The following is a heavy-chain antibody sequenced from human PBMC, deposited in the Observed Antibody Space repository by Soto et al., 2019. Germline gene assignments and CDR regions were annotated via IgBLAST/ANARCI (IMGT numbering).Heavy chain of an antibody. D-gene: IGHD4-4*01. J-gene: IGHJ6*02. CDR1: GGSFSGYY. CDR2: INHSGST. V-gene: IGHV4-34*01. Sequence: SETLSLTCAVYGGSFSGYYWSWIRQPPGKGLEWIGEINHSGSTNYDPSLKSRVTISVDTSKNQFSLKLSSVTAADTAVYYCARLPPTTVTTPYYYYYYGMDVWGQGTTVTVS. CDR3: ARLPPTTVTTPYYYYYYGMDV.